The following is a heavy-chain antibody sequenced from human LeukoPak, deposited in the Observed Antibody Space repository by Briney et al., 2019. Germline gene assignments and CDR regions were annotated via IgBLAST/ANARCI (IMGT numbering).Heavy chain of an antibody. D-gene: IGHD3-3*01. Sequence: PSETLSLTCTVSGGSISSGDYYWSWIRQPPGKCLEWIGYIYYSGSTYYNPSLKSRVTISVDTSKNQFSLKLSSVTAADTAVYYCARRFWSGYYDYFDYWGQGTLVTVSS. J-gene: IGHJ4*02. V-gene: IGHV4-30-4*08. CDR1: GGSISSGDYY. CDR3: ARRFWSGYYDYFDY. CDR2: IYYSGST.